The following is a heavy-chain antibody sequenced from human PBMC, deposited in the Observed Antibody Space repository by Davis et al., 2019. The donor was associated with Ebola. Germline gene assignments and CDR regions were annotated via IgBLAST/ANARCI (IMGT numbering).Heavy chain of an antibody. J-gene: IGHJ4*02. CDR2: ISYDGSTK. V-gene: IGHV3-30*18. CDR3: AKDLGMSGYYDY. Sequence: GESLKISCAASGFTFSNYSMHWVRQAPGKGLEWVAVISYDGSTKLYAASVKGRFTISRDNSKNTLYLQMNSLRAEDTAVYYCAKDLGMSGYYDYWGQGTLVTVST. D-gene: IGHD3-3*01. CDR1: GFTFSNYS.